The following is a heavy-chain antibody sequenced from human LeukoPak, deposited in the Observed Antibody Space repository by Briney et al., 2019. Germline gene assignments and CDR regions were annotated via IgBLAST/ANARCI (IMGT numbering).Heavy chain of an antibody. J-gene: IGHJ4*02. D-gene: IGHD6-13*01. CDR3: AREAAAGTFDY. V-gene: IGHV3-11*01. CDR1: GFTFSDYY. Sequence: GGSLRLSCAASGFTFSDYYMSWIRQAPGKGLEWVSYISSSGSTIYYADSVKGRFTISRDNAKNSLYLQMSSLRAEDTAVYYCAREAAAGTFDYWGQGTLVTVSS. CDR2: ISSSGSTI.